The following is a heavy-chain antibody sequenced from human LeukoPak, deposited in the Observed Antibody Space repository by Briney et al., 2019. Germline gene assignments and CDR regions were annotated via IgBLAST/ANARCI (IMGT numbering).Heavy chain of an antibody. CDR3: ARGDQPNIAAAGTHLDY. Sequence: ASVNVSCKASGYTFTIYYMHWVRQAPGQGLEWMGIINPSGGSTSYAQKFQGRVTMTRDTSTSTVYMELSSLRSEDTAVYYCARGDQPNIAAAGTHLDYWGQGTLVTVSS. CDR2: INPSGGST. D-gene: IGHD6-13*01. J-gene: IGHJ4*02. CDR1: GYTFTIYY. V-gene: IGHV1-46*01.